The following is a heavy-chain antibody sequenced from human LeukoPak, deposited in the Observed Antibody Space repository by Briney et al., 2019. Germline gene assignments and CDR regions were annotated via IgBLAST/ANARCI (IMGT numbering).Heavy chain of an antibody. CDR1: GFTFSNAW. CDR3: TTEEQWLPYYFDY. V-gene: IGHV3-15*01. D-gene: IGHD6-19*01. Sequence: GGSLRLSCAASGFTFSNAWMSWVRQAPGKGLEWVGRIKSKTDGGTTDYAAPVKGRFTISRDDSKNTLYLQMNSLKTEDTAVYYCTTEEQWLPYYFDYWGQGTLVTVPS. CDR2: IKSKTDGGTT. J-gene: IGHJ4*02.